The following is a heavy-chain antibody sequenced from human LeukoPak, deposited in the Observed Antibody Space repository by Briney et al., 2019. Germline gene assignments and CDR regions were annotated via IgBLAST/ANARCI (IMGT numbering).Heavy chain of an antibody. V-gene: IGHV3-64D*06. D-gene: IGHD6-13*01. CDR3: VKPYSSSWYYFDY. CDR2: ISSNGGST. CDR1: GFTFNSYA. Sequence: PGGSLRLSCSASGFTFNSYAMHWVRQAPGKGLEYVSAISSNGGSTYYADSVKGRFTISRDNSKNTLYLQMSSLRAEDTAVQYCVKPYSSSWYYFDYWGQGTLVTVSS. J-gene: IGHJ4*02.